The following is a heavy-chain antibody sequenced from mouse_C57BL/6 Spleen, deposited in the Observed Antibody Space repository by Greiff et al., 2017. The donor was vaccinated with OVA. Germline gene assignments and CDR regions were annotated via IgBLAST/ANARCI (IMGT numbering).Heavy chain of an antibody. CDR3: ARGGGNSPYAMDY. CDR1: GFTFSDYY. D-gene: IGHD2-1*01. Sequence: LVESEGGLVQPGSSMKLSCTASGFTFSDYYMAWVRQVPEKGLEWVANINYDGSSTYYLDSLKSRFIISRDNAKNILYLQMSSLKSEDTATYYCARGGGNSPYAMDYWGQGTSVTVSS. CDR2: INYDGSST. V-gene: IGHV5-16*01. J-gene: IGHJ4*01.